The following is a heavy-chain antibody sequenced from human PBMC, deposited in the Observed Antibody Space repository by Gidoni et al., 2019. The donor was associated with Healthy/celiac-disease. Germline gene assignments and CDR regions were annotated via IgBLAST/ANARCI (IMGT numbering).Heavy chain of an antibody. D-gene: IGHD6-19*01. V-gene: IGHV3-30*18. CDR1: GFTFSSYG. CDR2: ISYDGSNK. J-gene: IGHJ4*02. Sequence: QVQLVESGGGVVQPGRSLRLSCAASGFTFSSYGMHWVRQAPGKGLEWVAVISYDGSNKYYADSVKGRFTISRDNSKNTLYLQMNSLRAEDTAVYYCAKVRIPGYSSGWYSYFDYWGQGTLVTVSS. CDR3: AKVRIPGYSSGWYSYFDY.